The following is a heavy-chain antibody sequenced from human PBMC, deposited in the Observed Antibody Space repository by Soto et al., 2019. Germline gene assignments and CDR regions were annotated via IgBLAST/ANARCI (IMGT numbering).Heavy chain of an antibody. D-gene: IGHD1-1*01. J-gene: IGHJ5*02. CDR3: ARLKLQLLQYNWFDP. CDR1: GGSISSSSYY. Sequence: PSETLSLTCTVSGGSISSSSYYWGWIRQPPGKGLEWIGSIYYSGSTYYNPSLKSRVTISVDTSKNQFSLKLSSVTAADTAVYYCARLKLQLLQYNWFDPWGQGTLVTVSS. V-gene: IGHV4-39*01. CDR2: IYYSGST.